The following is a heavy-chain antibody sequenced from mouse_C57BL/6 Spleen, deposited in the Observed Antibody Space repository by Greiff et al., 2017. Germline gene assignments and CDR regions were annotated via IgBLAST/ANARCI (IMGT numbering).Heavy chain of an antibody. D-gene: IGHD1-1*01. V-gene: IGHV5-17*01. CDR2: ISRGSSTI. J-gene: IGHJ1*03. CDR3: ARSYYDGSSWYFDV. Sequence: EVMLVESGGGLVKPGGSLKLSCAASGFTFSDSGMHWVRQAPETGLEWVASISRGSSTIYYADTVKGRFTISIDNAKNTLCLQMTSLRSEDTAMYYCARSYYDGSSWYFDVWGTGTTVTVSS. CDR1: GFTFSDSG.